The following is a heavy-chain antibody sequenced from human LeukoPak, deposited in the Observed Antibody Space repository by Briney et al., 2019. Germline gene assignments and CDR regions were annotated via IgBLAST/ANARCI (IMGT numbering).Heavy chain of an antibody. CDR2: ISSSSINI. CDR1: GFTFSGYS. Sequence: GGSLRLSCSPCGFTFSGYSMNWVRQAPGKGLEWISYISSSSINIHYGDSVKGRFTISRDNAENSLYLQMDSLRAEDTAVYYCARDSIRLWPNASDFWGQGTLVPVSS. CDR3: ARDSIRLWPNASDF. V-gene: IGHV3-48*01. J-gene: IGHJ4*02. D-gene: IGHD2/OR15-2a*01.